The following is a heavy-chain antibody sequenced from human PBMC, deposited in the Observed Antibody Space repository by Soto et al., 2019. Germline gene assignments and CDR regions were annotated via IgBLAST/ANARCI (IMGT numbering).Heavy chain of an antibody. CDR3: ALHDGSGSNYYCYGMDF. J-gene: IGHJ6*02. D-gene: IGHD3-10*01. Sequence: QVQLVQSGAEVKKPGSSVKVSCKASGGTFSSYAISWVRQAPGQGLEWMGGIIPIFGPADYAQKFQGRVTIPADEPTSTAYMELSSLRSEDTAVYYCALHDGSGSNYYCYGMDFWGQGTTVTGSS. CDR2: IIPIFGPA. V-gene: IGHV1-69*12. CDR1: GGTFSSYA.